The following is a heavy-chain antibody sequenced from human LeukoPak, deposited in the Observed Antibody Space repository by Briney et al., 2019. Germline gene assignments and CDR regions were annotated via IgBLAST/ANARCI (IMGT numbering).Heavy chain of an antibody. CDR1: GGSISSSSYY. V-gene: IGHV4-39*07. CDR3: AGSGSYSHYYYYYYMDV. CDR2: IYYSGST. D-gene: IGHD3-10*01. Sequence: SETLSLTCTVSGGSISSSSYYWGWIRQPPGKGLEWIGSIYYSGSTYYNPSLKSRVTISVDTSKNQFSLKLSSVTAADTAVYYCAGSGSYSHYYYYYYMDVWGKGTTVTISS. J-gene: IGHJ6*03.